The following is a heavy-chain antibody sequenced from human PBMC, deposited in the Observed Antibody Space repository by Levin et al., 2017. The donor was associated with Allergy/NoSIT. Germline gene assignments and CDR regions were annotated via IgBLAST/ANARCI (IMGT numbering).Heavy chain of an antibody. CDR1: GFTFSSYA. Sequence: ASVKVSCAASGFTFSSYAMSWVRQAPGKGLEWVSAISGSGGSTYYADSVKGRFTISRDNSKNTLYLQMNSLRAEDTAVYYCAKGLRSIVVVPAAMLRPDYWGQGTLVTVSS. J-gene: IGHJ4*02. CDR2: ISGSGGST. CDR3: AKGLRSIVVVPAAMLRPDY. V-gene: IGHV3-23*01. D-gene: IGHD2-2*01.